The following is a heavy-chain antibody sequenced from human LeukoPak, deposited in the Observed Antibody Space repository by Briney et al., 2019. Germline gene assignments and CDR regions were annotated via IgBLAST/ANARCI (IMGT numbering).Heavy chain of an antibody. J-gene: IGHJ4*02. V-gene: IGHV3-21*01. CDR3: ARESGIAAAGTDY. CDR1: GFTFSTYT. Sequence: GGSLRLSCAASGFTFSTYTMNWVRQAPGKGLEWVSSISSSSSYIYYADSVKGRFTISRDNAKNSLYLQMNSLRAEDTAVYYCARESGIAAAGTDYWGQGTLVTVSS. CDR2: ISSSSSYI. D-gene: IGHD6-13*01.